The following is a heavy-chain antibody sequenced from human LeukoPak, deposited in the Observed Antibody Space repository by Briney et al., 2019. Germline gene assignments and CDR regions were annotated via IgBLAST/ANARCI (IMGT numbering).Heavy chain of an antibody. CDR1: GYSISSGYY. D-gene: IGHD5-12*01. CDR3: ARREGYDFAVFDY. Sequence: SETLSLTCTVSGYSISSGYYWGWIRQPPGKGLEWIGSIYHSGSTYYNPSLKSRVTISVDTSKNQFSLKLSSVTAADTAVYYCARREGYDFAVFDYWGQGTLVTVSS. CDR2: IYHSGST. J-gene: IGHJ4*02. V-gene: IGHV4-38-2*02.